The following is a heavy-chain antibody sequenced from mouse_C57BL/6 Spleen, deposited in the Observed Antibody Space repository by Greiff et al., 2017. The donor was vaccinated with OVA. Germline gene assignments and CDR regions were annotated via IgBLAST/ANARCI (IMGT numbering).Heavy chain of an antibody. D-gene: IGHD1-1*01. CDR3: ARGSGSSWYFDV. CDR1: GFSLTSYG. CDR2: IWSDGST. Sequence: VKVEESGPGLVAPSQSLSITCTVSGFSLTSYGVHWVRQPPGKGLEWLVVIWSDGSTTYNSALKSRLSISKDNSKSQVFLKMNSLQTDDTAMYYCARGSGSSWYFDVWGTGTTVTVSS. J-gene: IGHJ1*03. V-gene: IGHV2-6*03.